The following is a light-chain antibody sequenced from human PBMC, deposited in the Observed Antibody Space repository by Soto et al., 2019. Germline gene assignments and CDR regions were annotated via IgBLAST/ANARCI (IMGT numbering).Light chain of an antibody. V-gene: IGKV3-20*01. CDR3: QQYGSPPIT. CDR2: DAS. J-gene: IGKJ5*01. CDR1: QSVSSY. Sequence: EIVLTQSPATLALSPGERATLSCRASQSVSSYLAWYQQKPGQAPRLLISDASNRATGTPDRFSGSGSGTDFTLTISRLEPEDFAVYYCQQYGSPPITFGQGTRLEIK.